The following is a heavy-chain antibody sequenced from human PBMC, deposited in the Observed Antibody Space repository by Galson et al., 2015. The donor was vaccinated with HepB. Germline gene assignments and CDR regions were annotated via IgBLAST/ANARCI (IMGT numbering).Heavy chain of an antibody. CDR2: IKQDGSEK. CDR1: GFTFSSYW. CDR3: ARRGSIAVPGEGFQH. J-gene: IGHJ1*01. D-gene: IGHD6-6*01. Sequence: SPRLSCAASGFTFSSYWMSWVRQAPGKGLEWVANIKQDGSEKYYVDSVKGRFTISRDNAKNSLYLQMNSLRAEDTAVYYCARRGSIAVPGEGFQHWGQGTLVTVSS. V-gene: IGHV3-7*03.